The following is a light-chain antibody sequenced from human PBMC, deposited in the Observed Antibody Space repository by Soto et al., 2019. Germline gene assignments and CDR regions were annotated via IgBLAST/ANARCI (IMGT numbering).Light chain of an antibody. J-gene: IGKJ5*01. Sequence: EIVLTQSPGTLSLSPGERATLSCRASQSVSSNYLAWYQQKPGQAPRLLIYGASSRATGIPDRFSGSGSGTDFTLTIRSLEPEDFAVYYCQQRSNWPPSITFGQGTRLEIK. CDR3: QQRSNWPPSIT. CDR1: QSVSSNY. CDR2: GAS. V-gene: IGKV3D-20*02.